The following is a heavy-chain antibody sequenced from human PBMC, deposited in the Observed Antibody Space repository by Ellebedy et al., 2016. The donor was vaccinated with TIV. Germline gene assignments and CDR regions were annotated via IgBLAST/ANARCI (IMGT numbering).Heavy chain of an antibody. CDR3: ARGNPTYSYGFAIDY. CDR1: GYTFTSYG. CDR2: ISAYNGNT. D-gene: IGHD5-18*01. J-gene: IGHJ4*02. V-gene: IGHV1-18*01. Sequence: ASVKVSCXASGYTFTSYGISWVRQAPGQGLEWMGWISAYNGNTNYAQKLQGRVTMTTDTSTSTVYMELSSLRSEDTAVYYCARGNPTYSYGFAIDYWGQGTLVTVSS.